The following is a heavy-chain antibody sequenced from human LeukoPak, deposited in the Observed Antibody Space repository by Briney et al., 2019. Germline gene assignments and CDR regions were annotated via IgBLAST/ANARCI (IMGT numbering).Heavy chain of an antibody. J-gene: IGHJ4*02. Sequence: SETPSLTCAVYGGSFSGYYWSWIRQPPGKGLEWIGEINHSGSTNYNPSLKSRVTISVDTSKNQFSLKLSSVTAADTAVYYCASSGYSYGYRFDYWGQGTLVTVSS. CDR3: ASSGYSYGYRFDY. D-gene: IGHD5-18*01. CDR2: INHSGST. CDR1: GGSFSGYY. V-gene: IGHV4-34*01.